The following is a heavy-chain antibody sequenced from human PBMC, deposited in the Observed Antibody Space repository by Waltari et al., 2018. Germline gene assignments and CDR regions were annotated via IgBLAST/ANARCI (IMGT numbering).Heavy chain of an antibody. D-gene: IGHD2-2*01. Sequence: QLQLQESGPGLVKPSETLSLTCTVSGGSISSSSYYWGWVRQPPGKGLEWIGSIYYSGSTYYNPSLKSRVTISVDTSKNQFSLRVSSVTAADTAVFYCARMVRGYCSSTSCYPGGDYWGQGTLVTVSS. CDR3: ARMVRGYCSSTSCYPGGDY. CDR1: GGSISSSSYY. CDR2: IYYSGST. V-gene: IGHV4-39*07. J-gene: IGHJ4*02.